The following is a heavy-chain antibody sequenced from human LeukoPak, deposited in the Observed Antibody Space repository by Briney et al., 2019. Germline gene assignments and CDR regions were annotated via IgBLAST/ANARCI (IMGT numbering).Heavy chain of an antibody. CDR3: ARENYCTNGVCWAFDP. J-gene: IGHJ5*02. CDR2: IYYTGST. V-gene: IGHV4-39*07. D-gene: IGHD2-8*01. CDR1: GGSISNSDYY. Sequence: SETLSLTCTVSGGSISNSDYYWSWIRQPPGKGLEWLGNIYYTGSTSYHPSLKSRPTFSIDTFKNQFSLHLSSVTAADTAVYYCARENYCTNGVCWAFDPWGQGTLVTVSS.